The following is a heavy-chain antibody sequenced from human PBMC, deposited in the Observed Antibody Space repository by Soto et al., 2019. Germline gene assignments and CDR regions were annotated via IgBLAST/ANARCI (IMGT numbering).Heavy chain of an antibody. V-gene: IGHV3-13*01. CDR2: IGTAGDT. CDR3: ARARHDILTGYYDY. Sequence: GGSLRLSCAASGFTFSSYDMHWVRQATGKGLEWVSAIGTAGDTYYPGSVKGRFTISRENAKNSLYLQMNSLRAGDTAVYYCARARHDILTGYYDYWGQGTLVTVSS. D-gene: IGHD3-9*01. J-gene: IGHJ4*02. CDR1: GFTFSSYD.